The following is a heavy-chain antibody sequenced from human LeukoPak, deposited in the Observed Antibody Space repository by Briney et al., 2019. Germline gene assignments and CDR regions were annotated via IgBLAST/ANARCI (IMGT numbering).Heavy chain of an antibody. CDR3: TRDYYDSSGYYWIDY. J-gene: IGHJ4*02. CDR2: IIPIFGIA. D-gene: IGHD3-22*01. V-gene: IGHV1-69*04. CDR1: GGTFSSYA. Sequence: SVKVSCKASGGTFSSYAISWVRQAPGQGLEWMGRIIPIFGIANYAQKFQGRVTITADKSTSTAYMELSSLRSEDTAVYYCTRDYYDSSGYYWIDYWGQGTLVTVSS.